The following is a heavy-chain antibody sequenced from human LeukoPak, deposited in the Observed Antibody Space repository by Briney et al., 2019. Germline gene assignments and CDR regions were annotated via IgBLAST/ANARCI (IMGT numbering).Heavy chain of an antibody. Sequence: SETLSLTCTVSGGSISSYYWSWIRQPPGKGLEWIGYIYYSGSTNYNPSLKSRVTISVDTSKNQFSLKLSSVTAADAAVYYCARETSQKGAHYMDVWGKGTTVTISS. V-gene: IGHV4-59*01. J-gene: IGHJ6*03. CDR3: ARETSQKGAHYMDV. CDR1: GGSISSYY. CDR2: IYYSGST. D-gene: IGHD3-16*01.